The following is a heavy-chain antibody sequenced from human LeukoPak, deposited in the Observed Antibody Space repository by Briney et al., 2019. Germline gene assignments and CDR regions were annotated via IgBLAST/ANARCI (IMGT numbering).Heavy chain of an antibody. Sequence: NPSETLSLTCSVSGGSISPNCWSWIRQPPGKGLEWIGFIYYTGSTNYNPSLKSRVTISIDTSKSHFSPKLSSLTAADTAVYYCARLLDYDSSGYPDTFDIWGQGTMVTVSS. CDR3: ARLLDYDSSGYPDTFDI. J-gene: IGHJ3*02. D-gene: IGHD3-22*01. CDR1: GGSISPNC. CDR2: IYYTGST. V-gene: IGHV4-59*01.